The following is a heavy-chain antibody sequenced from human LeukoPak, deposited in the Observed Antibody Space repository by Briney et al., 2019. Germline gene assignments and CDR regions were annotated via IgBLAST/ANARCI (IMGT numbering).Heavy chain of an antibody. CDR2: INPNSGGT. J-gene: IGHJ4*02. V-gene: IGHV1-2*06. CDR3: ARDHNQWLGYFDY. Sequence: ASVKVSCKASGYIFTSHYMHWVRQAPGQGLEWMGRINPNSGGTNYAQKFQGRVTMTRDTSISTAYMELSRLRSDDTAVYYCARDHNQWLGYFDYWGQGTLVTVSS. CDR1: GYIFTSHY. D-gene: IGHD6-19*01.